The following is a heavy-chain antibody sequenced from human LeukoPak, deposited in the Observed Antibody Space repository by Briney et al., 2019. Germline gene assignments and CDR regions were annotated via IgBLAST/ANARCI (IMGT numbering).Heavy chain of an antibody. Sequence: GGSLRLSCGASGFTSSTYSMNWVRQAPGKGLEWVSSISSGSSYIYYADSVKGRFTISRDNAENSLYLQMNSLRAEDTAVYDCARDRKTSDYWGQGTLVTVSS. V-gene: IGHV3-21*01. CDR3: ARDRKTSDY. CDR2: ISSGSSYI. J-gene: IGHJ4*02. CDR1: GFTSSTYS.